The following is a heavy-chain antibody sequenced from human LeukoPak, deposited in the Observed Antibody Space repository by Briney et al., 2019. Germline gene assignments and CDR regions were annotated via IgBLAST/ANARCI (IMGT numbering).Heavy chain of an antibody. CDR1: GFTFSSYA. Sequence: GGSLRLSCAASGFTFSSYAMHWVRQAPGKGLEWVAVISYGGSNKYYADSVKGRFTISRDNSKNTLYLQMNSLRAEDTAVYYCARDPDYGDYGDHFDYWGQGTLVTVSS. CDR2: ISYGGSNK. CDR3: ARDPDYGDYGDHFDY. V-gene: IGHV3-30-3*01. J-gene: IGHJ4*02. D-gene: IGHD4-17*01.